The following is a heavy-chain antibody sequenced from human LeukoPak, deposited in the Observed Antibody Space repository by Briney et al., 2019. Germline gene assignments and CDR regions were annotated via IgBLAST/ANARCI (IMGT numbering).Heavy chain of an antibody. CDR3: ARVYRNEEDFWTPNNYMDV. J-gene: IGHJ6*04. CDR1: GFSFSDYS. Sequence: GGFLRLSCAASGFSFSDYSINWVRQAPGKGLEWVSFISSGSSTIDYSDSVKGRFTISRDNAKNSVYLQMNSLRAEDTAVYYCARVYRNEEDFWTPNNYMDVWGKGTTVTVSS. V-gene: IGHV3-48*01. CDR2: ISSGSSTI. D-gene: IGHD3/OR15-3a*01.